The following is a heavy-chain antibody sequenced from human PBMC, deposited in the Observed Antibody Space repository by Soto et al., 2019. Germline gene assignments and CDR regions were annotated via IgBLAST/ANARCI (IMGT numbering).Heavy chain of an antibody. CDR1: GFTFSSYA. Sequence: GGSLRLSCAASGFTFSSYAMHWVRQAPGKGLEYVSAISSNGGSTYYANSVKGRFAISRDNSKNTLYLQMGSLRAEDMAVYYCARARDRSKYDFWSGYWSLGDYMDVWGKGTTVTVSS. J-gene: IGHJ6*03. CDR3: ARARDRSKYDFWSGYWSLGDYMDV. V-gene: IGHV3-64*01. D-gene: IGHD3-3*01. CDR2: ISSNGGST.